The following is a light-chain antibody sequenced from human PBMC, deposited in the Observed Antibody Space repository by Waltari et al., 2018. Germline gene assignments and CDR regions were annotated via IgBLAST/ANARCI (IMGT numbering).Light chain of an antibody. Sequence: AIQVTQSPSSLSASVGDRVMITCRASQGIRVDLAWYQQKSGKAPKLLIYGASTIQSGVPSRFSGNGSDTDFTLTISSLQPEDIATYYCQQYNNWPTWTFGQGAKVEIK. CDR1: QGIRVD. CDR2: GAS. V-gene: IGKV1-6*01. J-gene: IGKJ1*01. CDR3: QQYNNWPTWT.